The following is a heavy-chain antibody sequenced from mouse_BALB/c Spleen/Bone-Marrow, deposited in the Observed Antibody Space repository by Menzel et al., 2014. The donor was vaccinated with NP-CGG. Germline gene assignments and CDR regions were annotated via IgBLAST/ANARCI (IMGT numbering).Heavy chain of an antibody. Sequence: ELQVVESGAELVKSGASVKLSCTASGFNIKDTYMHWVKQRPEQGLEWIGRIDPANDNTKYDPKFQGKATITADTSSNTAYLQLSSLTSEDTAVYYCASYVYGYYFDYWGQGPTLTVSS. CDR2: IDPANDNT. D-gene: IGHD2-2*01. J-gene: IGHJ2*01. CDR3: ASYVYGYYFDY. CDR1: GFNIKDTY. V-gene: IGHV14-3*02.